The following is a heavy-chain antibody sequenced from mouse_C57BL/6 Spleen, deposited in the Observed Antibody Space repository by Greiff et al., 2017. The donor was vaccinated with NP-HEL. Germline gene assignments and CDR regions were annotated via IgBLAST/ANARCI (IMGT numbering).Heavy chain of an antibody. V-gene: IGHV1-15*01. Sequence: QVQLQQSGAELVRPGASVTLSCKASGYTFTDYEMHWVKQTPVHGLEWIGAIDPETGGTAYNQKFKGKAILTADKSSSTAYMELRSLTSEDSAVYYCTRRGNYGREGFDYWGQGTTLTVSS. CDR2: IDPETGGT. CDR1: GYTFTDYE. CDR3: TRRGNYGREGFDY. D-gene: IGHD1-1*01. J-gene: IGHJ2*01.